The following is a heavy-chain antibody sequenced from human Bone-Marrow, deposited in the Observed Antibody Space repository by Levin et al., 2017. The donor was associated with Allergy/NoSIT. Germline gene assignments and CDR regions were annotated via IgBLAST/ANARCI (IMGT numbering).Heavy chain of an antibody. Sequence: GGSLRLSCAASGFTFSSYAMHWVRQAPGKGLEWVAVISYDGINKYYADSLKGRFTISRDNSKNPPYLQMNSLRAEATAVYYCARDSEGDIVATMYPPQMNYYYGMDVWGQGTTVTVSS. CDR2: ISYDGINK. CDR3: ARDSEGDIVATMYPPQMNYYYGMDV. CDR1: GFTFSSYA. J-gene: IGHJ6*02. D-gene: IGHD5-12*01. V-gene: IGHV3-30*04.